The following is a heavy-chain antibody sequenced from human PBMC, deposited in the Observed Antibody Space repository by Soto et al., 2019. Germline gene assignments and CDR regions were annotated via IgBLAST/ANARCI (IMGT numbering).Heavy chain of an antibody. Sequence: QVQLVQSGAEVKKPGASVKVSCKASGYTFTSDDINWVRQATGQGLAWMGWMNRNSGNTGYAQKFQGRVTMTWNTSISTAYMELSSLRSEATAVYYCARERRLGIDGMDVWGQGTTVTVSS. V-gene: IGHV1-8*01. J-gene: IGHJ6*02. CDR3: ARERRLGIDGMDV. CDR1: GYTFTSDD. CDR2: MNRNSGNT. D-gene: IGHD7-27*01.